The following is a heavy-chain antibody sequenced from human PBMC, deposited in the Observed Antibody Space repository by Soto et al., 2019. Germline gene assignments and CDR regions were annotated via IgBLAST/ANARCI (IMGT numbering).Heavy chain of an antibody. CDR3: AKDKIRSNEDYYYYGMDV. CDR1: GFTFSSYA. J-gene: IGHJ6*02. Sequence: PGGSLRLSGAASGFTFSSYAMSWVRQAPGKGLEWVSAISGSGGSTYYADSVNGRLTISRDNSTNTLYLQMKSRGAEETVVYNCAKDKIRSNEDYYYYGMDVWGQGTTVTVSS. V-gene: IGHV3-23*01. D-gene: IGHD6-13*01. CDR2: ISGSGGST.